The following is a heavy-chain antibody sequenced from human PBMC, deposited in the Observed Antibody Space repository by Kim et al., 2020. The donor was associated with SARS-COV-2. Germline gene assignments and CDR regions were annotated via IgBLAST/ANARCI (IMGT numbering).Heavy chain of an antibody. CDR1: GFTFSSYG. CDR3: AKAPTFYGSGTSLDY. CDR2: IWYDGSNK. J-gene: IGHJ4*02. V-gene: IGHV3-33*06. D-gene: IGHD3-10*01. Sequence: GGSLRLSCAASGFTFSSYGMHWVRQAPGKGLEWVAVIWYDGSNKYYADSVKGRFTISRDNSKNTLYLQMNSLRAEDTAVYYCAKAPTFYGSGTSLDYWGQGTLVTVSS.